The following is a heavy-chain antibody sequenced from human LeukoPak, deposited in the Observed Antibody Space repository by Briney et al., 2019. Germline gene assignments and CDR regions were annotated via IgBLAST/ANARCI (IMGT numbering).Heavy chain of an antibody. V-gene: IGHV4-59*08. CDR3: ARGNDY. CDR1: GGSISSSY. CDR2: IYYSGST. Sequence: SETLSLTCTVSGGSISSSYWSWIRQPPGKGLEWIGYIYYSGSTNYIPSLKSRVTISVDTSKNQVSLKLSSVTAADTAVYYCARGNDYWGQGTLVTVSS. J-gene: IGHJ4*02.